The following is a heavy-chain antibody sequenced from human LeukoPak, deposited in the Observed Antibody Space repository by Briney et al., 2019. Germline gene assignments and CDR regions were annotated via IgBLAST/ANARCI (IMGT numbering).Heavy chain of an antibody. Sequence: SVKVSSKPSGYTFTSYYMHWVRQAPAQGLEWMEIIKPRGGSTSYAQKFQGRVTMTRDTSTSTVYMELSSLRSEDTAVYYCARDPRGSSDYWGQGTLVTVSS. CDR2: IKPRGGST. CDR3: ARDPRGSSDY. D-gene: IGHD1-26*01. J-gene: IGHJ4*02. CDR1: GYTFTSYY. V-gene: IGHV1-46*01.